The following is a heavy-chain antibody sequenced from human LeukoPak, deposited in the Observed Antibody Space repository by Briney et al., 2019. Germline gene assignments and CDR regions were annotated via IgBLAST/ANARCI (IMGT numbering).Heavy chain of an antibody. Sequence: GGSLRLSCAASEFTFSSYWMHWVRQAPGKGLGWVLHINSDGSSTSYADSVKGRFTISRDNAKNTLYLQMNSLRAEDTAVYYCASGGSSSFTYWGQGTLVTVSS. V-gene: IGHV3-74*01. J-gene: IGHJ4*02. CDR3: ASGGSSSFTY. D-gene: IGHD6-13*01. CDR2: INSDGSST. CDR1: EFTFSSYW.